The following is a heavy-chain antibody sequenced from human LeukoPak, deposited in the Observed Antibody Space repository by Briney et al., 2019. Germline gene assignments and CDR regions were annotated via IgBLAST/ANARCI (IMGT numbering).Heavy chain of an antibody. Sequence: KSSETLSLTCTVSGGSISSYYWSWIRQPPGKGLEWIGYIYYSGSTNYNPSLKSRVTISVDTSKNQFSLKLSSVTAADTAVYYCARSGGYSGTVVAFDIWGQGTMVTVSS. V-gene: IGHV4-59*08. CDR2: IYYSGST. CDR1: GGSISSYY. J-gene: IGHJ3*02. CDR3: ARSGGYSGTVVAFDI. D-gene: IGHD1-26*01.